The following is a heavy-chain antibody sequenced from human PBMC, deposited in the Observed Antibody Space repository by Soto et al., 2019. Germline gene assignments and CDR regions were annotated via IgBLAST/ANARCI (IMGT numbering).Heavy chain of an antibody. CDR1: GFTLGSYW. Sequence: PGGSLRLSCAASGFTLGSYWMAWVRQIPGKGLEWVASMKQDGSEEYYVDSVKGRFTIFRDNAKNSLNLQMTSLRVEDTAVYHCVRDFIAGQVGYFQHWGQGTQVTVSS. D-gene: IGHD1-26*01. CDR2: MKQDGSEE. J-gene: IGHJ1*01. V-gene: IGHV3-7*04. CDR3: VRDFIAGQVGYFQH.